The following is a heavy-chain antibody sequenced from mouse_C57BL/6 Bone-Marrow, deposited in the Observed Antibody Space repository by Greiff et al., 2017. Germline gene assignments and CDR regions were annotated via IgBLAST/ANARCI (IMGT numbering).Heavy chain of an antibody. V-gene: IGHV5-2*01. D-gene: IGHD2-4*01. CDR1: EYEFPSHD. Sequence: EVQLVESGGGLVQPGASLKLSCESNEYEFPSHDMSWVRKTPGERLELVAAINSDGGSTYYPDTMERRFIISRDNTKKTLYLQMSSLRSEDTALYYCARRSYDYDGYYAMDYWGQGTSVTVSS. J-gene: IGHJ4*01. CDR2: INSDGGST. CDR3: ARRSYDYDGYYAMDY.